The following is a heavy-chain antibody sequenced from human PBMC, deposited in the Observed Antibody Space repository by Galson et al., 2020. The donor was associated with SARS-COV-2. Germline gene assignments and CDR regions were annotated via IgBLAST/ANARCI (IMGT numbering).Heavy chain of an antibody. J-gene: IGHJ4*02. D-gene: IGHD2-8*01. CDR1: GGSISSYY. CDR2: IYYSGST. V-gene: IGHV4-59*13. CDR3: ARLPGVGYFDY. Sequence: SETLSLTCTVSGGSISSYYWSWIRQPPGKGLEWIGYIYYSGSTNYNPSLKSRVTISVDTSKNQFSLKLSSVTAADTAVYYCARLPGVGYFDYWGQGTLVTVSS.